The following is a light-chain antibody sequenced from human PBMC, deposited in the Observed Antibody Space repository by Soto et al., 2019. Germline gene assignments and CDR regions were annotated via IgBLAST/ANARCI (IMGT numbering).Light chain of an antibody. Sequence: QSALTQPASVSGSPGQSITISCIGTSNDVGGYNYVSWYQQHPAKVPKLMIYEVSNRPSGVSNRFSGSKSGNTASLTISGLQAEDEADYYCSSYTSSSTQVFGSGTKVTVL. V-gene: IGLV2-14*01. CDR1: SNDVGGYNY. CDR3: SSYTSSSTQV. J-gene: IGLJ1*01. CDR2: EVS.